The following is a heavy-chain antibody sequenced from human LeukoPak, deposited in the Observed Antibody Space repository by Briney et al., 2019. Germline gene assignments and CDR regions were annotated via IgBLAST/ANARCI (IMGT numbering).Heavy chain of an antibody. CDR2: IYYTGNT. J-gene: IGHJ4*02. D-gene: IGHD5-18*01. CDR3: ARSVDTAMASGY. CDR1: GGSTISTTYY. Sequence: SETLSLTCTVSGGSTISTTYYWGWIRQPPGKDLEWIGSIYYTGNTYYNPSLKSRVTISLDTSKSQFSLRLSSVTAADTAVYYCARSVDTAMASGYWGQGTLVTVSS. V-gene: IGHV4-39*01.